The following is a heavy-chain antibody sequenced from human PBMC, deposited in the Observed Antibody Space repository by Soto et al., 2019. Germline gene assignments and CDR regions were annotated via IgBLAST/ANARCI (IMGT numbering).Heavy chain of an antibody. CDR3: AADRTYCGGDCYVD. Sequence: ASVKVSCKASGYTFTSYGISWVRQAPGQGLEWMGWISAYNGNTKYSQKFQGRVTITRDTSASTAYMELSSLRSEDTAVYYCAADRTYCGGDCYVDWGQGTLVTVSS. D-gene: IGHD2-21*02. V-gene: IGHV1-18*01. CDR1: GYTFTSYG. J-gene: IGHJ4*02. CDR2: ISAYNGNT.